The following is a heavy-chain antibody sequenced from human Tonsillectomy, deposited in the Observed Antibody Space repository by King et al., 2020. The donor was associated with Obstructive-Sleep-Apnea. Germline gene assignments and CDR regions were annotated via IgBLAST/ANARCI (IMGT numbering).Heavy chain of an antibody. CDR3: ARGLNYSDTTKAFDI. Sequence: QLQESGSGLVKPSQTLSLTCGVSGGSISSVYYSWTWIRQPPGKGLEWIGYIYHSGSTYYNPSLKSRVTISVDRSKNQFSLKRSSVTAADTAVYSCARGLNYSDTTKAFDIWGQGTMVTVSS. V-gene: IGHV4-30-2*01. J-gene: IGHJ3*02. CDR2: IYHSGST. CDR1: GGSISSVYYS. D-gene: IGHD3-22*01.